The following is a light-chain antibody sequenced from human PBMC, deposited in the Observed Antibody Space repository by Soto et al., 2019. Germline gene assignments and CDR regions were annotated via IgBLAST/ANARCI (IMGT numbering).Light chain of an antibody. J-gene: IGLJ1*01. CDR1: SSDVGGYNY. CDR2: EVS. V-gene: IGLV2-14*01. Sequence: LTQPASVSGSPGQSITISCTGTSSDVGGYNYVSWYQQHPGKAPKLMIYEVSTRPSGVSNRFSGSKSGNTASLTISGLQAEDEADYYCSSYTSSSTPYVFGTGTKVTVL. CDR3: SSYTSSSTPYV.